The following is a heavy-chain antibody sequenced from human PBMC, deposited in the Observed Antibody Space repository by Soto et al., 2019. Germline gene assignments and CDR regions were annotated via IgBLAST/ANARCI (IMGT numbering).Heavy chain of an antibody. CDR2: IRSSSSTI. CDR1: GFTFSSYS. V-gene: IGHV3-48*01. CDR3: ARDAPPDDY. J-gene: IGHJ4*02. Sequence: EVQLVESGGGLVQPGGSLRLSCAASGFTFSSYSMNWVRQAPGKGLEWVSYIRSSSSTIYYADSVKGRFTISRDNAKNSLYLQMNSLRAEDTAVYYCARDAPPDDYWGQGTLVTVSS.